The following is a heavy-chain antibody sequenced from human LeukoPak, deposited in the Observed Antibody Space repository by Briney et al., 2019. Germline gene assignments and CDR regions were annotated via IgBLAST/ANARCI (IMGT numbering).Heavy chain of an antibody. V-gene: IGHV4-4*07. Sequence: SETLSLTCTVSGGSISSYYWSWIRQPAGKGLEWIGRIYTSGSTNYNPSLKSRVTMSVDTSKNQFSLKLSSVTAADTAVYYCARGEGAAAAYYYYMDVWGKGTTVTVSS. CDR2: IYTSGST. D-gene: IGHD2-2*01. CDR1: GGSISSYY. CDR3: ARGEGAAAAYYYYMDV. J-gene: IGHJ6*03.